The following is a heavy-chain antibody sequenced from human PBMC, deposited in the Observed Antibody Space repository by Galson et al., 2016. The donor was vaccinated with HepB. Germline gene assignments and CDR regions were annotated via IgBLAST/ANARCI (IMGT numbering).Heavy chain of an antibody. V-gene: IGHV3-21*01. Sequence: SLRLSRAASGFTFRTYSMTWVRQAPGKGLEWVSSITSSSRDIYYADSLKGRFTVSRDNAKNSLYLQMNGLRAEDTAVYYCARDGSPYEPLGPDYWGQGTLVTVSP. CDR1: GFTFRTYS. D-gene: IGHD3-16*01. CDR3: ARDGSPYEPLGPDY. J-gene: IGHJ4*02. CDR2: ITSSSRDI.